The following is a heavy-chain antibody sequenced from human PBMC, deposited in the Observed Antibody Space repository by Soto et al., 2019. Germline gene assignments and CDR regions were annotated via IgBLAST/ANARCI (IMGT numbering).Heavy chain of an antibody. Sequence: QAGGSLRLSCAASGFTFSSYAMSWVRQAPGKGLEWVSAISGSGGSTYYADSVKGRFTISRDNSKNTLYLQMNSLRAEDTAVYYCAKDPWVQLWLPYFDYWGQGTLVTVSS. D-gene: IGHD5-18*01. CDR3: AKDPWVQLWLPYFDY. J-gene: IGHJ4*02. CDR2: ISGSGGST. V-gene: IGHV3-23*01. CDR1: GFTFSSYA.